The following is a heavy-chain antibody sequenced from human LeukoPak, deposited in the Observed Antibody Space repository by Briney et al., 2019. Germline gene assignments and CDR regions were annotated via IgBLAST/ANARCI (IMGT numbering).Heavy chain of an antibody. D-gene: IGHD2-15*01. CDR2: IYPGDSDT. V-gene: IGHV5-51*01. CDR1: GYSFTSYW. J-gene: IGHJ4*02. CDR3: ARSLPDCSGGSCYPHCFDY. Sequence: GESLKISCKGSGYSFTSYWIGWVRQMPGKGLEWMGIIYPGDSDTRYSPSLQGQVTISADKSISTAYLQWSSLKASDTAMYYCARSLPDCSGGSCYPHCFDYWGQGTLVTVSS.